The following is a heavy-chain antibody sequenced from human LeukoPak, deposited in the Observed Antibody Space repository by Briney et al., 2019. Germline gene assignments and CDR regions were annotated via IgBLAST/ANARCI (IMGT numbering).Heavy chain of an antibody. J-gene: IGHJ4*02. CDR1: GYTFTSYG. Sequence: ASVKVSCKASGYTFTSYGISWVRQAPGQGLEWMGWISAYNGNTNYAQKLQGRVTMPTDTSTSTAYMELRSLRSDDTAVYYCARDRDYGDYDVGSYFDYWGQGTLVTVSS. CDR2: ISAYNGNT. D-gene: IGHD4-17*01. V-gene: IGHV1-18*01. CDR3: ARDRDYGDYDVGSYFDY.